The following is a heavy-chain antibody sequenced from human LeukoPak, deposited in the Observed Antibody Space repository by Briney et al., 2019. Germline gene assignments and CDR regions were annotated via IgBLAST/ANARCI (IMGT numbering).Heavy chain of an antibody. CDR1: GFTFSNAW. J-gene: IGHJ4*02. V-gene: IGHV3-11*04. CDR3: VRVPPGSGHY. Sequence: GGSLRLSCAASGFTFSNAWMSWVRQAPGKGLEWVSFISEGGTTVYYAESVRGRFTISRDNANSLYLQMNSLRAEDAAVYFCVRVPPGSGHYWGQGTLVTV. D-gene: IGHD2-15*01. CDR2: ISEGGTTV.